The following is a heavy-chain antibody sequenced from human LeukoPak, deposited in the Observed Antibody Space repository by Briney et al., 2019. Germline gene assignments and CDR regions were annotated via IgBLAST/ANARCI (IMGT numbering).Heavy chain of an antibody. J-gene: IGHJ4*02. D-gene: IGHD5-18*01. CDR1: GFTFSTYA. CDR3: ARDREYSYGYDY. CDR2: ISYDGGNK. Sequence: PARSLCLSCAASGFTFSTYAMNWVRQAPGKGLEWVGLISYDGGNKYYAASVKGRFPISRDNSKNTLYLQMNGLRAEDTAVYYCARDREYSYGYDYWGQGTLVTVSS. V-gene: IGHV3-30*04.